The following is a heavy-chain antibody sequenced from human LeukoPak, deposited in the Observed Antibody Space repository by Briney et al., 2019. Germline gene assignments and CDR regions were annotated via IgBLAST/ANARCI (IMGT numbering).Heavy chain of an antibody. V-gene: IGHV4-59*01. J-gene: IGHJ4*02. CDR2: IYYSGNT. D-gene: IGHD4-17*01. CDR3: ARAKYGDFVDS. Sequence: KPSETLSLTCTVSGDSISSYYWSWIRQPPGKGLEWVGHIYYSGNTNYNPSLKSRVTISIKTSKNQFSLKVSSLTAADTAVYYCARAKYGDFVDSRGQGTQVTVSS. CDR1: GDSISSYY.